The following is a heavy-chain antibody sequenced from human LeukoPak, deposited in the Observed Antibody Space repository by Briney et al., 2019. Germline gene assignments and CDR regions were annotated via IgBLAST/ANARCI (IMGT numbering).Heavy chain of an antibody. V-gene: IGHV3-30-3*01. J-gene: IGHJ4*02. D-gene: IGHD3-10*01. CDR1: GFTFSSYA. CDR3: ARDLRAGVTMVRGSLDY. CDR2: ISYDGSNK. Sequence: PGGSLRLSCAASGFTFSSYAMHWVRQAPGKGLEWVAVISYDGSNKYYADSVKGRFTISRDNSKNTLYLQMNSLRAEDTAVYYCARDLRAGVTMVRGSLDYWGQGTLVTVSS.